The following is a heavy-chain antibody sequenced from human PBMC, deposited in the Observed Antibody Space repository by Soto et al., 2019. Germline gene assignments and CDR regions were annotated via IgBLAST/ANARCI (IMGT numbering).Heavy chain of an antibody. CDR1: GYTFTSYG. CDR3: ARVGVGLEPTRVWHD. V-gene: IGHV1-18*01. J-gene: IGHJ6*02. CDR2: INPYNGNT. D-gene: IGHD3-16*01. Sequence: ASVKVSCKASGYTFTSYGISWVRQAPGQGLEWMAWINPYNGNTKYAEKFLGRVTVTTDTSTATAYMEVRSLTSDDTAVFYCARVGVGLEPTRVWHDWGQGTAVTVS.